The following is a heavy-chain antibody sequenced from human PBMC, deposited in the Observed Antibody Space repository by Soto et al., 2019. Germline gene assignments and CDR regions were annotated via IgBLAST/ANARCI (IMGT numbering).Heavy chain of an antibody. CDR1: GGSFSGYY. CDR2: INHSGST. J-gene: IGHJ6*03. V-gene: IGHV4-34*01. CDR3: ARGQIRYYYYMDV. Sequence: SETLSLTCAVYGGSFSGYYWSWIRQPPGKGLEWIGEINHSGSTNYNPSLKSRVTISVDTSKNQFSLKLSSVTAADTAVYYCARGQIRYYYYMDVWGKGTTVTVAS.